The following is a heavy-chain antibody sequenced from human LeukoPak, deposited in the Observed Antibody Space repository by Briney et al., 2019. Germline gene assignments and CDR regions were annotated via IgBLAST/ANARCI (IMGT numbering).Heavy chain of an antibody. CDR3: ARGPGYSGD. V-gene: IGHV4-59*01. CDR1: GGSISSYY. J-gene: IGHJ4*02. CDR2: IYYSGST. D-gene: IGHD5-12*01. Sequence: KASETLSLTCTVSGGSISSYYWSWIRQPPGKGLEWIGYIYYSGSTNYNRSLKSRVTISIDTSKKQFSLKLTSVTAADTAVYYCARGPGYSGDWGQGTLVTASS.